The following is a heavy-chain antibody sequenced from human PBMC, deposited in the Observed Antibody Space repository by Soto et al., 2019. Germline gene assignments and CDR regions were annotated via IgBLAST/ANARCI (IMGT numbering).Heavy chain of an antibody. CDR3: ARRSETNGWNSFGADKYYFDF. Sequence: SAEVTCEACGYTFTSYDSYWVRHATGQGLEWMGWMNPNTCNSGYSEWFLGRVTMTSDTSISTAYMELSSRRSEDKAVYYCARRSETNGWNSFGADKYYFDFWGKGTLVPVSS. V-gene: IGHV1-8*01. CDR1: GYTFTSYD. D-gene: IGHD3-3*01. J-gene: IGHJ4*02. CDR2: MNPNTCNS.